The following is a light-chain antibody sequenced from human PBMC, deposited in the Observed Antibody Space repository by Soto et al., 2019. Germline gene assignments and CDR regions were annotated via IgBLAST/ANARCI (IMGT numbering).Light chain of an antibody. CDR2: GDN. Sequence: QSVLTQPPSLSGAPGQRVTISCTGSSSNIGAGYDVHWYQQLPGTAPKLLIYGDNNRPSGVPDRFSGSKSGTSASLAITGLQAEDEADYYCQSYDISLSGSRVFGGGTKLTVL. CDR1: SSNIGAGYD. V-gene: IGLV1-40*01. J-gene: IGLJ3*02. CDR3: QSYDISLSGSRV.